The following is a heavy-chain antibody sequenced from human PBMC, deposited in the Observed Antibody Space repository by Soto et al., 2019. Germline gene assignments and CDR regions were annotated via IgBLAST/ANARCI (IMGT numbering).Heavy chain of an antibody. Sequence: SETLSLTCTVSGGSISSSSYYWGWIRQPPGKGLEWIGSIYYSGSTYYNPSLKSRVTISVDTSKNQFSLKLSSVTAADTAVYYCARLPALMDTAMVSPFDYWGHGTMVTGSS. J-gene: IGHJ4*01. D-gene: IGHD5-18*01. V-gene: IGHV4-39*01. CDR2: IYYSGST. CDR3: ARLPALMDTAMVSPFDY. CDR1: GGSISSSSYY.